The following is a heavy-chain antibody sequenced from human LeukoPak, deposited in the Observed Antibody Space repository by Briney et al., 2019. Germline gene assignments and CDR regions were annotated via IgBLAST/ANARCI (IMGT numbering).Heavy chain of an antibody. CDR1: GFTFSAHA. CDR3: AKDVLHDGSVYYANYLDS. CDR2: ISGSNGRT. D-gene: IGHD3-22*01. J-gene: IGHJ5*01. Sequence: PGGSLTLSCAASGFTFSAHAMSWVRQPPGQGLEWVSAISGSNGRTHYADSLRGRFSISRDNSKNTLYLQMNSLRADDTAVYYCAKDVLHDGSVYYANYLDSWGHGTLVTVSS. V-gene: IGHV3-23*01.